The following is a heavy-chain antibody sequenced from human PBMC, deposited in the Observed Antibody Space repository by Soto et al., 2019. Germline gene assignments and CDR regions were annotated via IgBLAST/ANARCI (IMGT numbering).Heavy chain of an antibody. D-gene: IGHD6-19*01. J-gene: IGHJ4*02. CDR2: ISTYNGDT. Sequence: ASVKVSCKASGYTFTSYDINWVRQATGQGLEWMGWISTYNGDTNYARNVQGRVSMTRDTSTNTVYLEMRSLRSDDTAVYYCAREGGYRSGWFDYWGQGTPVTVSS. V-gene: IGHV1-18*01. CDR1: GYTFTSYD. CDR3: AREGGYRSGWFDY.